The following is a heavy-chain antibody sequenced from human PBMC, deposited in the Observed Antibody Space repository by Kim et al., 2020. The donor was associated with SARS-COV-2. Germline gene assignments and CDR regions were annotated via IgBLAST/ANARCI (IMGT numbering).Heavy chain of an antibody. D-gene: IGHD4-17*01. CDR1: GGSFSGYC. CDR3: SSGLLYYGGNSVSGTTYSFCS. V-gene: IGHV4-34*01. CDR2: INHSGST. Sequence: SETLSLTCAVYGGSFSGYCWSWIRKRPGKGMEWVGEINHSGSTNYNPTLTSRVTISVDTYKNQFSLKLSSVTAAATAVHYCSSGLLYYGGNSVSGTTYSFCSCGQRTLVTVSS. J-gene: IGHJ4*02.